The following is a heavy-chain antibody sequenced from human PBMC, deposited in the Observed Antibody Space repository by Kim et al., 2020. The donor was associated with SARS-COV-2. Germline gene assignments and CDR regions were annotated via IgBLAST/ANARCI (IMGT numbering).Heavy chain of an antibody. D-gene: IGHD2-2*01. CDR2: INHSGST. Sequence: SETLSLTCAVYGGSFSGYYWSWIRQPPGKGLEWIGEINHSGSTNYNPSLKSRVTISVDTSKNQFSLKLSSVTAADTAVYYCARASCSSTSCYSAFGNWF. CDR3: ARASCSSTSCYSAFGNWF. V-gene: IGHV4-34*01. CDR1: GGSFSGYY. J-gene: IGHJ5*01.